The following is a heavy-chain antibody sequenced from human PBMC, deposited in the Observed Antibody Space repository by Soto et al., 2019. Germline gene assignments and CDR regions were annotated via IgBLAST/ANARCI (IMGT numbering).Heavy chain of an antibody. J-gene: IGHJ4*02. CDR1: GGTFSSSA. Sequence: SVKVSCEPSGGTFSSSAISWARQAPGQGLEWMGGIIPLFGTANYAQKFQGRVTMTADESTSTAYMQLSSLRSEDTAVYYCARGTPMVTPYYFDYWGQGTLVTVSS. D-gene: IGHD4-17*01. CDR3: ARGTPMVTPYYFDY. V-gene: IGHV1-69*13. CDR2: IIPLFGTA.